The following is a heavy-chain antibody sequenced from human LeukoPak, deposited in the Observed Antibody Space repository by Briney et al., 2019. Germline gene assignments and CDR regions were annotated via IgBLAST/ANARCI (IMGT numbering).Heavy chain of an antibody. D-gene: IGHD4-17*01. J-gene: IGHJ4*02. CDR2: ISSSSTI. Sequence: GGSLRLSCAASGFTFSSYSMNWIRQAPGKGLEWVSYISSSSTIYYADSVKGRFTISRDNAKNSLYLQMNSLRAEDTAVYYCAREDLDYGDPVDWGQGTLVTVSS. CDR1: GFTFSSYS. CDR3: AREDLDYGDPVD. V-gene: IGHV3-48*04.